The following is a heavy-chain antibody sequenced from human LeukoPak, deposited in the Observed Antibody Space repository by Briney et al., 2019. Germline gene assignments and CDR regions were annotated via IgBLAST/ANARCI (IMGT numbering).Heavy chain of an antibody. CDR3: ARGTSTVTPSDY. V-gene: IGHV4-59*01. CDR1: GGSISNYY. D-gene: IGHD4-11*01. CDR2: IYYSGST. J-gene: IGHJ4*02. Sequence: PSETLSLTCTVSGGSISNYYWSWIRQPPGKGLEWIGYIYYSGSTNYNPSLKSRVTISVDTSKNQFSLKLSSVTAADTAVYYCARGTSTVTPSDYWGQGTLVTVSS.